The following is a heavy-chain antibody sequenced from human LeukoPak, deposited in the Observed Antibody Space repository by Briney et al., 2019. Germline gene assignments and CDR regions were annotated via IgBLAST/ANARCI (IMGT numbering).Heavy chain of an antibody. Sequence: GGSLRLSCAAAGFTVSTSAMSWVRQAPGKGLEWVSSIDYDGGSGHYADSVKGRFTISRDNSNNTLFLHLNSLRGEDTAVYYCTRNSGWYGLSWGQGTLVTVSS. CDR1: GFTVSTSA. D-gene: IGHD6-19*01. CDR3: TRNSGWYGLS. CDR2: IDYDGGSG. J-gene: IGHJ1*01. V-gene: IGHV3-23*01.